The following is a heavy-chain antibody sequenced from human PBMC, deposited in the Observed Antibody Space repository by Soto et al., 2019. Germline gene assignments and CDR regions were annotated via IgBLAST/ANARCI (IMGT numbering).Heavy chain of an antibody. CDR2: IYYSGST. Sequence: AKTLSLTFTVYGVSIRSSNYYWGWIRQPPGKGLEWIGSIYYSGSTYYKPSLKSRVTISVDTSKNQFSLKLSSVTAADTAVYFCAKSFVGYPTLFDYCGKGPLVIVSS. D-gene: IGHD5-18*01. V-gene: IGHV4-39*01. CDR3: AKSFVGYPTLFDY. J-gene: IGHJ4*02. CDR1: GVSIRSSNYY.